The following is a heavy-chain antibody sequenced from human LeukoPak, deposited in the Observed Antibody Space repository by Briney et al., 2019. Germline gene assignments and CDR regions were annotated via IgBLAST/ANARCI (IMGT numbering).Heavy chain of an antibody. CDR3: ARGKWWNWFDP. Sequence: SETLSLTCTVSGGSISSYYWSWIRQPPGKGLEWIGYIYYSGSTYYNPSLKSRVTISVDTSKNQFSLKLSSVTAADTAVYYCARGKWWNWFDPWGQGTLVTVSS. D-gene: IGHD2-15*01. V-gene: IGHV4-59*12. J-gene: IGHJ5*02. CDR1: GGSISSYY. CDR2: IYYSGST.